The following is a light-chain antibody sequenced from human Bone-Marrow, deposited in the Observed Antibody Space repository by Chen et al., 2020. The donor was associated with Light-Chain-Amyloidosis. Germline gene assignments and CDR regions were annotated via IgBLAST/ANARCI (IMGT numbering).Light chain of an antibody. Sequence: ELVMTKPPATLSVSQGERATLSCRASQSVSSNLAWYQQKPGQAPRLLIYGASTRATGIPARFSGSGSGTEFTLTISSLQSEDFAVYYCQQYNNWPPMYTFGQGTKLEIK. V-gene: IGKV3-15*01. CDR1: QSVSSN. J-gene: IGKJ2*01. CDR3: QQYNNWPPMYT. CDR2: GAS.